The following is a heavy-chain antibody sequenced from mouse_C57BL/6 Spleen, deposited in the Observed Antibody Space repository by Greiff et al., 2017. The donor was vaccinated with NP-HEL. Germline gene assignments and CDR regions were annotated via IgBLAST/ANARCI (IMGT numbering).Heavy chain of an antibody. J-gene: IGHJ2*01. Sequence: EVQLQQSGPELVKPGASVKMSCKASGYTFTDYNMPWVKQSPGKSLEWIGDINPNNGGTSYNQKFKGKATLTVNKSSSTAYMELRSLTSEDSADYYGARNRDYYGSSHFDYWGQGTTLTVSS. V-gene: IGHV1-22*01. CDR2: INPNNGGT. CDR1: GYTFTDYN. CDR3: ARNRDYYGSSHFDY. D-gene: IGHD1-1*01.